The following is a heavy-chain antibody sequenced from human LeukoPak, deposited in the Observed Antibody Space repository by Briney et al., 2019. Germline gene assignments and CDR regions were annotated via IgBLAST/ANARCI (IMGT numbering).Heavy chain of an antibody. V-gene: IGHV3-21*01. Sequence: GGSLRLSCAASGFTFSNYWMSWVRQAPGKGLEWVSSISSSSSYIYYADSVKGRFTISRDNAKNSLYLQMNSLRAEDTAVYYCAREEDSSGYCDYWGQGTLVTVSS. D-gene: IGHD3-22*01. J-gene: IGHJ4*02. CDR1: GFTFSNYW. CDR2: ISSSSSYI. CDR3: AREEDSSGYCDY.